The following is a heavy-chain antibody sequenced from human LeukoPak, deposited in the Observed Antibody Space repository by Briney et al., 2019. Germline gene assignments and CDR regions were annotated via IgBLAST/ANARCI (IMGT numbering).Heavy chain of an antibody. CDR2: IYYSGST. V-gene: IGHV4-59*01. D-gene: IGHD6-19*01. Sequence: SETLSLTCTVSGGSINSYYWTWIRQPPGKGLEWIGYIYYSGSTNYNPSLKSRVTISVDTSKKQFSLKLSSVTAADTAVYYCARIPPQTVVGTNYFDYWGQGTLVTVSS. J-gene: IGHJ4*02. CDR3: ARIPPQTVVGTNYFDY. CDR1: GGSINSYY.